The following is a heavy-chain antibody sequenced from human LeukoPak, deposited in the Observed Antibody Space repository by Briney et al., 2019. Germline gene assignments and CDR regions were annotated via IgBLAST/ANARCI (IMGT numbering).Heavy chain of an antibody. J-gene: IGHJ4*02. V-gene: IGHV3-23*01. CDR1: GFTFSSYA. Sequence: PGGSLRLSCAASGFTFSSYAMSWVRQAPGKGLEWVSAISSSGGTTDYADSVKGRFTISRDNSKSTLYLQMNSLRAEDTAIYYCAKDRWSSSSGNYFDYWGQGTLVTVSS. CDR2: ISSSGGTT. CDR3: AKDRWSSSSGNYFDY. D-gene: IGHD6-6*01.